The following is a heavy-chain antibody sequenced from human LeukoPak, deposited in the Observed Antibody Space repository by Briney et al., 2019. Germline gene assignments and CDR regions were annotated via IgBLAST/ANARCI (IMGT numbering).Heavy chain of an antibody. CDR3: AKGLPDYTSSWSSAFDI. V-gene: IGHV3-7*03. CDR1: GFTFSSYW. Sequence: GGSLRLSCAASGFTFSSYWMSWVRQAPGKGLEWVANIKQDGSEKYYVDSVKGRFTISRENAKNSLYLQMNSLRAGDTAVYYCAKGLPDYTSSWSSAFDIWGQGTMVTVSS. J-gene: IGHJ3*02. D-gene: IGHD6-13*01. CDR2: IKQDGSEK.